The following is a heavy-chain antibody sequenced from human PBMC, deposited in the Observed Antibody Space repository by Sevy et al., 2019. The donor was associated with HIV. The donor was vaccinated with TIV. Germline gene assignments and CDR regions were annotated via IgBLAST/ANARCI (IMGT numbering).Heavy chain of an antibody. CDR2: IYTSGST. Sequence: SETLSLTCTVSGGSISSYYWSWIRQPAGKGLEWIGRIYTSGSTNYNPFLKSRVTMSVDTSKNQFSLKLSSVTAADTAVYYCARELDIVVVVAATPGAFDYWGQGTLVTVSS. J-gene: IGHJ4*02. V-gene: IGHV4-4*07. CDR3: ARELDIVVVVAATPGAFDY. D-gene: IGHD2-15*01. CDR1: GGSISSYY.